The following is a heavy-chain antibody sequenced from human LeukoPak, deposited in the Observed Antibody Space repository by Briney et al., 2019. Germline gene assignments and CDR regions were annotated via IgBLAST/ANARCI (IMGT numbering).Heavy chain of an antibody. Sequence: PSETLSLTCTVSGGSISSSSYYWGWIRQPPGKGLEWIGYIYYSGSTNYNPSLKSRVTISVDTSKNQFPLKLSSVTAADTAVYYCARPSSYYYYMDVWGKGTTVTVSS. CDR3: ARPSSYYYYMDV. CDR1: GGSISSSSYY. CDR2: IYYSGST. J-gene: IGHJ6*03. V-gene: IGHV4-61*05.